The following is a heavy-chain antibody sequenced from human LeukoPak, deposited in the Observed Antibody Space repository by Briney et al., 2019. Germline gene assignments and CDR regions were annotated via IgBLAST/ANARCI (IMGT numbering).Heavy chain of an antibody. CDR2: ISGSGGST. D-gene: IGHD3-9*01. CDR1: GFTFSSYA. CDR3: AKDPFNYDILTDDAFDI. V-gene: IGHV3-23*01. Sequence: PGGPLRLSCAASGFTFSSYAMSWVRQAPGKGLEWVSAISGSGGSTYYADSVKGRFTISRDNSKNTLYLQMNSLRAEDTAVYYCAKDPFNYDILTDDAFDIWGQGTMVTVSS. J-gene: IGHJ3*02.